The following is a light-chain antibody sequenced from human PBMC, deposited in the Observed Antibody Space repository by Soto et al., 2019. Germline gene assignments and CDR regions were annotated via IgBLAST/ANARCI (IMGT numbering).Light chain of an antibody. Sequence: EIVMTQSPATLSVSPGERATLSCRASQSVGRNLVWYQQKPGQAPRLLIYSTSSRVTGVPARFSGSGSGTECTLTISSLQSEDFAGYYCQQWYSWPYTFGQGTKLEIK. CDR2: STS. V-gene: IGKV3-15*01. J-gene: IGKJ2*01. CDR3: QQWYSWPYT. CDR1: QSVGRN.